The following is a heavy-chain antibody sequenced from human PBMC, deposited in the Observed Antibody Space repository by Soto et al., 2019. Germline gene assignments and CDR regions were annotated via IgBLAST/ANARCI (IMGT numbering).Heavy chain of an antibody. CDR1: GYTFTGYY. V-gene: IGHV1-2*04. CDR3: ARDGMDYDFWSSPPHPSYYYMDV. J-gene: IGHJ6*03. CDR2: INPNSGGT. D-gene: IGHD3-3*01. Sequence: ASVKVSCKASGYTFTGYYMHWVRQAPGQGLEWMGWINPNSGGTNYAQKFQGWVTMTRDTSISTAYMELSRLRSDDTAVYYCARDGMDYDFWSSPPHPSYYYMDVWGKGTTVTVSS.